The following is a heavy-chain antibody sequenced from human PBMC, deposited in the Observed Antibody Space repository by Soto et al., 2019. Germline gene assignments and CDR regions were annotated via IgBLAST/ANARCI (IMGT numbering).Heavy chain of an antibody. CDR1: GYSVSSSDYY. V-gene: IGHV4-39*01. Sequence: ETLSLTCSVSGYSVSSSDYYWAWIRQPPGKGLEWIWSMLYSGLTYYNPSLKSRVTLSVDTSKNQFSVRLNSVTASDTAVYYCAPLSVSLSGPYGIHVWGQGTTVTVSS. J-gene: IGHJ6*02. CDR2: MLYSGLT. D-gene: IGHD2-15*01. CDR3: APLSVSLSGPYGIHV.